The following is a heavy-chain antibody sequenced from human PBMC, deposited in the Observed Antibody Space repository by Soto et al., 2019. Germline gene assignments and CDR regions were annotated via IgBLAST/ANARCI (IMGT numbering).Heavy chain of an antibody. CDR2: IIPIFGTA. CDR1: GGTFSSYA. CDR3: AREGSHGTRYYYYGMDV. Sequence: GASVKVSCKASGGTFSSYAISWVRQAPGQGLEWMGGIIPIFGTANYAQKFQGRVTITADESTSTAYMELSSLRSEDTAVYYCAREGSHGTRYYYYGMDVWGQGTTVTVSS. V-gene: IGHV1-69*13. D-gene: IGHD3-16*01. J-gene: IGHJ6*02.